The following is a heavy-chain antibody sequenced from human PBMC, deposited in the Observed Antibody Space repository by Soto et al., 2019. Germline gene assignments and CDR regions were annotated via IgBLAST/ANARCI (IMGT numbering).Heavy chain of an antibody. D-gene: IGHD6-13*01. Sequence: QVQLVESGGGVVQPGRSLRLSCAASGFTFSSYGMHWVRQAPGKGLEWVAVISYDGSNKYYADSVKGRFTISRDNSKNTLYLQMNSLRAEDTAVYYCAKDLHSSRWTLGYWGQGTLVTVSS. J-gene: IGHJ4*02. CDR2: ISYDGSNK. V-gene: IGHV3-30*18. CDR1: GFTFSSYG. CDR3: AKDLHSSRWTLGY.